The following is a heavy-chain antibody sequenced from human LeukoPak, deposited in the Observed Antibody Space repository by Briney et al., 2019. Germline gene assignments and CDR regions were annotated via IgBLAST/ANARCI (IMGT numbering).Heavy chain of an antibody. V-gene: IGHV3-48*01. D-gene: IGHD5-18*01. CDR1: GYRFTTDY. J-gene: IGHJ3*02. CDR2: ISSSSSTI. Sequence: GESLKISCKASGYRFTTDYIGWVRQMPGKGLEWVSYISSSSSTIYHADSVKGRFTISRDNAKNSLYLQMNSLRAEDTAVYYCARARGYSYGGAFDIWGQGTMVTVSS. CDR3: ARARGYSYGGAFDI.